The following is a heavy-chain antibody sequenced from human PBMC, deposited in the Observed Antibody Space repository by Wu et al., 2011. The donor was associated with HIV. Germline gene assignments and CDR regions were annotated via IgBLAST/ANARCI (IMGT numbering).Heavy chain of an antibody. D-gene: IGHD3-9*01. V-gene: IGHV1-69*06. CDR2: IIPIFGTA. CDR3: AREKGRTISFTHWGKYGMDV. CDR1: GDTLNNYG. Sequence: QVQLVQSGAEVKKPGSSVKVSYKASGDTLNNYGISWVRQAPGQGLEWMGRIIPIFGTANFAQKFQGRVTITADKITTTAYMELSSLRSDDTAVYYCAREKGRTISFTHWGKYGMDVWGQGTTVTVPS. J-gene: IGHJ6*02.